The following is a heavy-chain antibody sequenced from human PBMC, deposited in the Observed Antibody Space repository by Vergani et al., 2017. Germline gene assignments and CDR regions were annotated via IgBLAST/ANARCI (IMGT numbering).Heavy chain of an antibody. Sequence: QVQLVQSGAEVKKPGASVKVSCKASGYTFTSYGISWVRQAPGQGLEWMGGIIPIFGTANYAQKFQGRVTITADESTSTAYMELSSLRSEDTAVYYCARDQYYDFWSGFQREMDVWGKGTTVTVSS. CDR2: IIPIFGTA. CDR3: ARDQYYDFWSGFQREMDV. CDR1: GYTFTSYG. J-gene: IGHJ6*04. V-gene: IGHV1-69*13. D-gene: IGHD3-3*01.